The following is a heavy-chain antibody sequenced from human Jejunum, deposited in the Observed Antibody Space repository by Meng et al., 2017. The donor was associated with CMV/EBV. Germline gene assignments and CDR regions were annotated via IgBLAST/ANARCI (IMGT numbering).Heavy chain of an antibody. J-gene: IGHJ3*01. CDR2: ISPTSAYI. V-gene: IGHV3-21*06. CDR3: ARRSCTTMFCESRDAFDV. CDR1: SYG. D-gene: IGHD3-9*01. Sequence: SYGMNWVRQATGKGLEWVSSISPTSAYIYYAESLQGRFTISRDNANNSVYLQLNSLRAEDTAVYYCARRSCTTMFCESRDAFDVWGQGTMVTVSS.